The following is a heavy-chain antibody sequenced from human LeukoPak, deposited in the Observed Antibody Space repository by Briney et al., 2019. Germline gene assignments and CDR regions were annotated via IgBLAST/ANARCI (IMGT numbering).Heavy chain of an antibody. CDR2: IYYSGST. D-gene: IGHD2-8*01. CDR3: ARHVYCTNDVCSDY. CDR1: GGSISSSSYY. V-gene: IGHV4-61*05. Sequence: SETLSLTCTVSGGSISSSSYYWGWIRQPPGKGLEWIGYIYYSGSTNYNPSLKSRVTISADTSKNQFSLKLSSVTAADTAVYYCARHVYCTNDVCSDYWGQGTLVTVSS. J-gene: IGHJ4*02.